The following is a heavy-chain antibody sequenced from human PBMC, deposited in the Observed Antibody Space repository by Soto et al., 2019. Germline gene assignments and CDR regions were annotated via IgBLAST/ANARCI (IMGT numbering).Heavy chain of an antibody. CDR3: VRDDHCITTICYGNWFDP. Sequence: EVQLVESGGGLVQPGGSLRLSCAASGFTFSTYWMHWIRQVPGKGLEWVSRINSDASHTYYADSVKGRFTISRDNAKNTLHVEMNSLRAEDTAVSYCVRDDHCITTICYGNWFDPGGQGTLVTVSS. CDR1: GFTFSTYW. J-gene: IGHJ5*02. CDR2: INSDASHT. V-gene: IGHV3-74*01. D-gene: IGHD2-2*01.